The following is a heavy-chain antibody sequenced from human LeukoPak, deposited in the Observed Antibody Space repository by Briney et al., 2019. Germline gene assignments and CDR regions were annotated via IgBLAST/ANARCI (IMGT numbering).Heavy chain of an antibody. CDR3: ARDWEDSSGSHIPFDY. J-gene: IGHJ4*02. V-gene: IGHV1-2*02. D-gene: IGHD3-22*01. Sequence: ASVKVSCKASGCTFTGYYMHWVRQAPGQGLEWMGWINPNSGGTNYAQKFQGRVTMTRDTSISTAYMDLSRLRSDDTAVYYCARDWEDSSGSHIPFDYWGQGTLVTVSS. CDR1: GCTFTGYY. CDR2: INPNSGGT.